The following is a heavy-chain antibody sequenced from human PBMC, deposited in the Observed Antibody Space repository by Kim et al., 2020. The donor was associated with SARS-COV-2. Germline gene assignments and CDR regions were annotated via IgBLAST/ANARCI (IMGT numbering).Heavy chain of an antibody. J-gene: IGHJ4*02. CDR3: AKGWLKGGFDY. CDR2: K. Sequence: KDYAVSVNSRLTTTSDTSKTPFSLQLHSVTAEDTAVYYCAKGWLKGGFDYWGQGILVTVSS. D-gene: IGHD5-12*01. V-gene: IGHV6-1*01.